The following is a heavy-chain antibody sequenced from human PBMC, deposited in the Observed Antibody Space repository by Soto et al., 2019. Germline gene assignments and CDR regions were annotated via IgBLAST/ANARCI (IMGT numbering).Heavy chain of an antibody. CDR2: IKPVFGSP. CDR1: GYTFTSDD. D-gene: IGHD2-2*01. J-gene: IGHJ4*02. V-gene: IGHV1-69*13. CDR3: ARAGGHCSSTSCVDF. Sequence: SVKVSCKASGYTFTSDDSNWGRQATGQGLEWMGGIKPVFGSPVYARKFEGRLTMTADESTSTAYMQLSSLKSEDTAVYYCARAGGHCSSTSCVDFWGQGTLVTAPQ.